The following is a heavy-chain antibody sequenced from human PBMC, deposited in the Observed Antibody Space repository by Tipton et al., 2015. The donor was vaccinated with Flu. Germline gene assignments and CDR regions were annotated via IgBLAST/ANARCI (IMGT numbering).Heavy chain of an antibody. CDR3: AKHCSGGSCSHAFDI. CDR1: GDSISTTIYY. D-gene: IGHD2-15*01. V-gene: IGHV4-39*01. J-gene: IGHJ3*02. Sequence: TLSLTCIVSGDSISTTIYYWGWVRQPPGKGLEWVGEINHSGSTNYNPSLKSRVTISVDTSKNQFSLKLTSVTAADTAVYYCAKHCSGGSCSHAFDIWGQGTMVTVSS. CDR2: INHSGST.